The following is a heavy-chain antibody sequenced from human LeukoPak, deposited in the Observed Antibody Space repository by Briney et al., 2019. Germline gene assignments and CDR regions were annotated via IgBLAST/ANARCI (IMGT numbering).Heavy chain of an antibody. CDR3: ARDGLYGDYVSDI. Sequence: PGGSLRVSCAASGFTFSSYAMNWVRQAPGKGLEWVSSISSSSSYIYYADSVKGRFTISRDNAKNSLYLQMNSLRAEDTAVYYCARDGLYGDYVSDIWGQGTMVTVSS. D-gene: IGHD4-17*01. CDR2: ISSSSSYI. CDR1: GFTFSSYA. J-gene: IGHJ3*02. V-gene: IGHV3-21*01.